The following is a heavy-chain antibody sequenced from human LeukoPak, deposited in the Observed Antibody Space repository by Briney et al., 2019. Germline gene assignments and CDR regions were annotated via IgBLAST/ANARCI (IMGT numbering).Heavy chain of an antibody. J-gene: IGHJ3*02. Sequence: GGSLRLSCAASGFTFSSYGMHWVRQAPGKGLEWVAFIRYDGSNKYYADSAKGRFTISRDNSKNTLYLQLNSLRAEDTAIYYCAHHGGGTIRIAAFDIWGQGTMVTVSS. V-gene: IGHV3-30*02. D-gene: IGHD3-3*01. CDR2: IRYDGSNK. CDR1: GFTFSSYG. CDR3: AHHGGGTIRIAAFDI.